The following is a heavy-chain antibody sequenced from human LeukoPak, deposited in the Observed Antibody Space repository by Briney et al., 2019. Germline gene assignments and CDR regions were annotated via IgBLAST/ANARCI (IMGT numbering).Heavy chain of an antibody. CDR2: INHSGST. CDR3: ARHFRRYYGSGSYPYYYYYMDV. Sequence: PSETLSLTCAVYGGSFSGYYWSWIRQPPGKGLEWIGEINHSGSTNYNPSLKSRVTISVDTSKNQFSLKLSSVTAADTAVYYCARHFRRYYGSGSYPYYYYYMDVRGKGTTVTISS. CDR1: GGSFSGYY. J-gene: IGHJ6*03. V-gene: IGHV4-34*01. D-gene: IGHD3-10*01.